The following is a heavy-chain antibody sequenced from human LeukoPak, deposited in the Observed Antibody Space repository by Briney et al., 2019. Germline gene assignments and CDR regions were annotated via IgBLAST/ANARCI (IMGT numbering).Heavy chain of an antibody. D-gene: IGHD3-10*01. CDR2: MHYSGST. Sequence: SETLSLTCTVSGGSISSYYWSWIRQPPGKGLEWIGYMHYSGSTNYNPSLKSRVTISVDTSKNQFPLKLSSVTAADTAVYYCARWILYSSGSYSDYWGQGTLVTVSS. CDR3: ARWILYSSGSYSDY. J-gene: IGHJ4*02. V-gene: IGHV4-59*01. CDR1: GGSISSYY.